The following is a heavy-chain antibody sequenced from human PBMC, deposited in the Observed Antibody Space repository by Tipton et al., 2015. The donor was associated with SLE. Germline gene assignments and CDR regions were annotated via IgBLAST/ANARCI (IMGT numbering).Heavy chain of an antibody. V-gene: IGHV4-4*08. CDR3: ARVGYSSGSYYFDY. CDR1: GGSINSYY. CDR2: IYTSGNT. J-gene: IGHJ4*02. Sequence: LRLSCTVSGGSINSYYWSWIRQPPGKGLEWIGKIYTSGNTNYNPPPKNRVTISVDTSKNQFSLKLSSVTAADTAVYYCARVGYSSGSYYFDYWGQGTLVTVSS. D-gene: IGHD6-19*01.